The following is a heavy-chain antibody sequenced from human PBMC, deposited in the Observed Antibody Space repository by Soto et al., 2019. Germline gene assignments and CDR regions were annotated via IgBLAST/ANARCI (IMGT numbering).Heavy chain of an antibody. Sequence: QVQLVQSGSELKKPGASVKVSCKASGYTFTSYAMNLVRQAPGQGLEWMGWINTNTGNPTYAQGFTGRFVFSLDTSVSTAYLQICSLKAEDTAVYYCARDEYCSGGSCSNWFDPWGQGTLVTVSS. CDR1: GYTFTSYA. CDR3: ARDEYCSGGSCSNWFDP. CDR2: INTNTGNP. D-gene: IGHD2-15*01. V-gene: IGHV7-4-1*01. J-gene: IGHJ5*02.